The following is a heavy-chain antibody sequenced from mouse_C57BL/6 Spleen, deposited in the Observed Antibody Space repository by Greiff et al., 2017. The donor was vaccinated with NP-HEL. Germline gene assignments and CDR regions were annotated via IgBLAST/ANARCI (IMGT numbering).Heavy chain of an antibody. Sequence: EVQLQQSGPELVKPGASVKISCKASGYTFTDYYMNWVKQSHGKSLEWIGDINPNNGGTSYNQKFKGKATLTVDKSSSTAYMELRSLTSEDSAVYYCARAKLHHFDYWGQGTTLTVSS. CDR1: GYTFTDYY. J-gene: IGHJ2*01. CDR3: ARAKLHHFDY. CDR2: INPNNGGT. V-gene: IGHV1-26*01.